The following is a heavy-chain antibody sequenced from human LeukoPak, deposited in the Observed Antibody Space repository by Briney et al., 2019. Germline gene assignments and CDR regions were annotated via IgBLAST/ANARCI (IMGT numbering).Heavy chain of an antibody. Sequence: GFLRLSCAASGFTFSSYSMNWVRQAPGKGLEWVANVKQDGSEKYYVDSVKGRFTISRDNAKNSLYLQMNSLRAEDTAVYYCARASYSSSWYGQWDYWGQGTLVTVSS. CDR1: GFTFSSYS. CDR2: VKQDGSEK. V-gene: IGHV3-7*01. CDR3: ARASYSSSWYGQWDY. J-gene: IGHJ4*02. D-gene: IGHD6-13*01.